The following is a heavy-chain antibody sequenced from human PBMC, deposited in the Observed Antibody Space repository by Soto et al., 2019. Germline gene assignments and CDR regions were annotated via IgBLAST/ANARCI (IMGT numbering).Heavy chain of an antibody. CDR2: INHSGST. D-gene: IGHD2-8*01. CDR3: ARLLMSTYYYYYYGMDV. J-gene: IGHJ6*02. CDR1: GGSFSGYY. Sequence: PSETLSLTCAVYGGSFSGYYWSWIRQPPGKGQEWIGEINHSGSTNYNPSLKSRVTISVDTSKNQFSLKLSSVTAADTAVYYCARLLMSTYYYYYYGMDVWGQGTTVTVSS. V-gene: IGHV4-34*01.